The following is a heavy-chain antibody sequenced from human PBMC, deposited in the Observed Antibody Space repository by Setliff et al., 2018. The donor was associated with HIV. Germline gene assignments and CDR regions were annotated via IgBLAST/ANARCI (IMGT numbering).Heavy chain of an antibody. D-gene: IGHD1-26*01. V-gene: IGHV4-61*09. CDR3: ARIVRWELVATSTFFYYYMDV. CDR1: SDSISSGSYY. CDR2: IHTSGDT. J-gene: IGHJ6*03. Sequence: SETLSLTCSVSSDSISSGSYYWSWIRLPAGKGLEWIGQIHTSGDTAYNPSLKSRLTISVDTSKSQFSLKLSSVTAADTAVYYCARIVRWELVATSTFFYYYMDVWGKGTTVTVSS.